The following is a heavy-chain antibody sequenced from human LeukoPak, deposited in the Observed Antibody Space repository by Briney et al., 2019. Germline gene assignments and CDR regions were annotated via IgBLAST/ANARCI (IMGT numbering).Heavy chain of an antibody. V-gene: IGHV3-21*01. Sequence: GGSLRLSCAASGFTFSSYSVNWVRQAPGKGLEWVSSISSSSSYIYYADSVKGRFTISRDNAKNSLYLQMNSLRAEDTAVYYCARGERLVPAAPFDYWGQGTLVTVSS. CDR3: ARGERLVPAAPFDY. J-gene: IGHJ4*02. CDR1: GFTFSSYS. D-gene: IGHD2-2*01. CDR2: ISSSSSYI.